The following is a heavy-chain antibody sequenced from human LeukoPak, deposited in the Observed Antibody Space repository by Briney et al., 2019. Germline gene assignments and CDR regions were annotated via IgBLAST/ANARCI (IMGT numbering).Heavy chain of an antibody. CDR3: ARVYEVVSAIDY. CDR1: GGSFSGYY. J-gene: IGHJ4*02. Sequence: SETLSLTCAVYGGSFSGYYWSWMRQPPGKGLEWIGEINHSGSTNYNPSLKSRVTISVDTSKNQFSLKLSSVTAADTAVYYCARVYEVVSAIDYWGQGTLVTVSS. D-gene: IGHD2-15*01. CDR2: INHSGST. V-gene: IGHV4-34*01.